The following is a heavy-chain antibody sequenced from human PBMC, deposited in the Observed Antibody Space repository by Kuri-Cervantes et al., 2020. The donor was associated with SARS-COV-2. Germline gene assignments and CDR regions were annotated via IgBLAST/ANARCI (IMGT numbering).Heavy chain of an antibody. J-gene: IGHJ5*02. CDR3: ARDMGAIVLVRRDWFDP. Sequence: GGSLRLSCATSGFSFSSYAMHWVRQAPGKGPEWVAVVSYDGSDNDYADPVKGRFSISRGNSRNTLYLQMSSLRIEDTAIYYCARDMGAIVLVRRDWFDPWGPGTLVTVSS. CDR2: VSYDGSDN. D-gene: IGHD2-2*01. V-gene: IGHV3-30*04. CDR1: GFSFSSYA.